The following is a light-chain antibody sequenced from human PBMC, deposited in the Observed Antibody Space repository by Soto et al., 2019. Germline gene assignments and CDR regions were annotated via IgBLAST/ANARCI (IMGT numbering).Light chain of an antibody. CDR3: QSYDSSLSGV. V-gene: IGLV1-40*01. CDR2: GNN. J-gene: IGLJ3*02. CDR1: SSNIGAGYD. Sequence: QSALTQPPSVSGAPGQRVTISCTGSSSNIGAGYDVHWYQQLPGTAPKLLIYGNNNRPSGVSDRFSGSKSGTSASLAITGLQADDEAEYYCQSYDSSLSGVFGGGTKLTVL.